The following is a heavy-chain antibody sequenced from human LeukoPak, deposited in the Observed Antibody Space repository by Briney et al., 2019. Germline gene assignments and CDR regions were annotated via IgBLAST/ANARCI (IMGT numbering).Heavy chain of an antibody. J-gene: IGHJ6*03. CDR1: GYSISSGYY. CDR3: ARGDSSSWYSYYMDV. Sequence: SETLSLTCTVSGYSISSGYYWGWIRQPPGKGLEWIGSIYHSGSTYYNPSLKSRVTISVDTSKNQFSLKLSSVTAADTAVYYCARGDSSSWYSYYMDVWGKGTTVTVSS. CDR2: IYHSGST. V-gene: IGHV4-38-2*02. D-gene: IGHD6-13*01.